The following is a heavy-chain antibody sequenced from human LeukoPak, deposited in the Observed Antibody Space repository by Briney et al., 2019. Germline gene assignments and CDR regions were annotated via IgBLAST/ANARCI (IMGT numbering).Heavy chain of an antibody. CDR1: GYTFTSYA. D-gene: IGHD2-15*01. CDR2: INTNTGNP. J-gene: IGHJ4*02. Sequence: ASVKVSCKASGYTFTSYAMNWVRQAPGQGLEWMGWINTNTGNPTYAQGFTGRFVFSLDTSVSTAYLQISSLKAEDTAVYYCARGGYCSGGSCYATSPLDYWGQGTLVTVSS. CDR3: ARGGYCSGGSCYATSPLDY. V-gene: IGHV7-4-1*02.